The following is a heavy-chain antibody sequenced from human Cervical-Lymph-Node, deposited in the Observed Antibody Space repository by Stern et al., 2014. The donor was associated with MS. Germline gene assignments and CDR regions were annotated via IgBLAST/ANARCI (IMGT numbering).Heavy chain of an antibody. CDR3: AHIRDGLPFVDFDY. CDR2: IYWDDDK. V-gene: IGHV2-5*02. J-gene: IGHJ4*02. Sequence: QVTLKESGPTLVKPTQTLTLTCTFSGFSLSTSGVGVGWIRQPPGKALEWLALIYWDDDKRYSPSLKSRLTITKDTSKNQVVLTMTNMDPVDTATYYCAHIRDGLPFVDFDYWGQGTLVTVSS. CDR1: GFSLSTSGVG. D-gene: IGHD5-24*01.